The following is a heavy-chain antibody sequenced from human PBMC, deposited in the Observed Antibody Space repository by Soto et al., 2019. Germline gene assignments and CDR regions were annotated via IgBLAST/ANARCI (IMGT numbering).Heavy chain of an antibody. CDR3: ARVLGRNNNYGDRIADS. D-gene: IGHD4-17*01. Sequence: QVQLVESGRGLVKPGESLRLSCVASGFTFSDYYMSWIRQSPGKGLEWLSCISDSSNYIQYADSVKGRFTISRDNAKNSLFLQMNSLRAEDTAVYYCARVLGRNNNYGDRIADSWGQGTLVIVSS. J-gene: IGHJ4*02. CDR1: GFTFSDYY. CDR2: ISDSSNYI. V-gene: IGHV3-11*05.